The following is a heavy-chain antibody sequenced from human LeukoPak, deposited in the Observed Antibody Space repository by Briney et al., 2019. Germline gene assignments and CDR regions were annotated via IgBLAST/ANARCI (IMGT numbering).Heavy chain of an antibody. V-gene: IGHV1-2*02. CDR2: INPNSGGT. J-gene: IGHJ6*03. D-gene: IGHD1-26*01. Sequence: ASVKVSCKASGYTFTGYYMHWVRQAPGQGLEWMGWINPNSGGTNYAQKFQGRVTMTADTSTSTVFMDLSSLRSDDTAVYYCAIQLLRDRNYYYMDVWGKGTTVTISS. CDR3: AIQLLRDRNYYYMDV. CDR1: GYTFTGYY.